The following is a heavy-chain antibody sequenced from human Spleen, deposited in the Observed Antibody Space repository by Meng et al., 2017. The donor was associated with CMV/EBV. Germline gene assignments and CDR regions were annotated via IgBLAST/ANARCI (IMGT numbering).Heavy chain of an antibody. CDR2: LSGSGGMT. D-gene: IGHD1-26*01. CDR1: WVTVSGQG. CDR3: VKASVTVAGWGYFQH. J-gene: IGHJ1*01. Sequence: SWVTVSGQGENEVRQATGKAIEWVSALSGSGGMTYSADSVKGRFTISRDNSRNTLYLQMNSLRAEDTAIYYCVKASVTVAGWGYFQHWGLGSLVTVSS. V-gene: IGHV3-23*01.